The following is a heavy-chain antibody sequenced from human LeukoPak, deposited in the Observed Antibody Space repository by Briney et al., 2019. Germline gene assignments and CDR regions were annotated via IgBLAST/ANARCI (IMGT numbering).Heavy chain of an antibody. V-gene: IGHV4-59*01. Sequence: SETLSLTCSVAGDSIRSYYWSWIRQSPGKGLEWIGYMYCSGYTNYNPSLKSRVTISADTSKNQFSLKLTSVIAADTAVYYCARSRPYCDGDCYPPLGWYFDLWGRGTLVTVSS. CDR2: MYCSGYT. D-gene: IGHD2-21*02. CDR3: ARSRPYCDGDCYPPLGWYFDL. J-gene: IGHJ2*01. CDR1: GDSIRSYY.